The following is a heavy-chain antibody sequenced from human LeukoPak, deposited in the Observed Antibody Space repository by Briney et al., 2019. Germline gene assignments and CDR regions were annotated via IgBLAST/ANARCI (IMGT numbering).Heavy chain of an antibody. CDR2: IYYSGST. CDR3: ARARLLWFGESINWFDP. J-gene: IGHJ5*02. Sequence: ASETLSLTCTVSGVSISSYYWSWIRQPPGKGLEWIGYIYYSGSTNYNPSLKSRVTISVDTSKNQFSLKLSSVTAADTAVYYCARARLLWFGESINWFDPWGQGTLVTVSS. D-gene: IGHD3-10*01. V-gene: IGHV4-59*08. CDR1: GVSISSYY.